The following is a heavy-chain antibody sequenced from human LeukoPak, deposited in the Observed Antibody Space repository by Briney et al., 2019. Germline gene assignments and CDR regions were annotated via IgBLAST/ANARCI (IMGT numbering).Heavy chain of an antibody. D-gene: IGHD3-22*01. Sequence: SETLSLTCTVSGGSISSGDCYWNWIRQHPGKGLEWIGYIYYSGGTYYNPSLKSRVTISLDTSKNQFSLKLSSVTAADTAVYYCARVSMIALDYWGQGTLVTVSS. CDR3: ARVSMIALDY. CDR1: GGSISSGDCY. V-gene: IGHV4-31*03. J-gene: IGHJ4*02. CDR2: IYYSGGT.